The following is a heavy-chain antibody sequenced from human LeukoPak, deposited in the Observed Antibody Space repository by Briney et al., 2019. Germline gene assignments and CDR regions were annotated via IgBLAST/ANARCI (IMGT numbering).Heavy chain of an antibody. CDR1: GGSISSSSYY. V-gene: IGHV4-39*01. J-gene: IGHJ4*02. CDR3: ARTPKNTVVTPRDY. D-gene: IGHD4-23*01. CDR2: IYYSGST. Sequence: KPSETLSLACTVSGGSISSSSYYWGWIRQPPGKGLEWIGSIYYSGSTYYNPSLKSRVTISVDTSKNQLSLKLSSVTAADTAVYYCARTPKNTVVTPRDYWGQGTLVTVSS.